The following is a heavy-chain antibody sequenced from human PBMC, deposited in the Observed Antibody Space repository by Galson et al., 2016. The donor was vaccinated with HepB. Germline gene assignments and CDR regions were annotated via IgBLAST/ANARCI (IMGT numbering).Heavy chain of an antibody. J-gene: IGHJ4*02. D-gene: IGHD3-10*01. V-gene: IGHV1-69*01. Sequence: GGTFSSYAISWVRQAPGQGLEWMGGIIPIFGTANYAQKFQGRVTIIADGSTSTAYMDLCSQRSEDTAVYYCAGNPYGSVGGRYFDYWGQGALVTVSS. CDR2: IIPIFGTA. CDR3: AGNPYGSVGGRYFDY. CDR1: GGTFSSYA.